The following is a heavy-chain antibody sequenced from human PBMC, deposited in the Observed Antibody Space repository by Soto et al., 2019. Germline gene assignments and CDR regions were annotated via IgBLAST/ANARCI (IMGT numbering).Heavy chain of an antibody. CDR2: IIPIRGIA. CDR3: ARDTVVVPAAISDYYYYGMDV. Sequence: QVQLVQSGAEVKKPGSSVKVSCKASGGTFSSYTISWVRQAPGQGLEWMGRIIPIRGIANYAQKFQGRVTITADKSTSTAYMELSSLRSEDTAVYYCARDTVVVPAAISDYYYYGMDVWGQGTTVTVSS. D-gene: IGHD2-2*01. J-gene: IGHJ6*02. CDR1: GGTFSSYT. V-gene: IGHV1-69*08.